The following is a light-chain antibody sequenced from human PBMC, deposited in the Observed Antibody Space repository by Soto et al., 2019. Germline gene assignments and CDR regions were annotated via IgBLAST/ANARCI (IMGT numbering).Light chain of an antibody. CDR1: SSDVGGYNY. CDR3: SSYTSSSTLV. CDR2: EVS. J-gene: IGLJ1*01. Sequence: QSALTQPASVSGSPGQSITISCTGTSSDVGGYNYVSWYQQHPGKAPKLMIYEVSNRPSGVSNRFSGSKSVNTASLTISGLQAEDEADYCSSYTSSSTLVFGTGTKVTVL. V-gene: IGLV2-14*01.